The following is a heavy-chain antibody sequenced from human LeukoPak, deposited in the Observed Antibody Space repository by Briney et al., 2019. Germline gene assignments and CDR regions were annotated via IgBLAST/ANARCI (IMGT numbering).Heavy chain of an antibody. Sequence: TGGSLRLSCVASGFPFSSYWMTWVRQAPGKGLEWVASINPDGNKKYSADSVKGRFTISRDNAENSLYLQMNSLRVEDTAFYYCARDLAYSRLDYWGQGMLVTVSS. CDR3: ARDLAYSRLDY. V-gene: IGHV3-7*01. J-gene: IGHJ4*02. CDR1: GFPFSSYW. D-gene: IGHD5-18*01. CDR2: INPDGNKK.